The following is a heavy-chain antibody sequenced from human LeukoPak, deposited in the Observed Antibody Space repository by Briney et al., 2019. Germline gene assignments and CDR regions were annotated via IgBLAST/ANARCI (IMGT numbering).Heavy chain of an antibody. V-gene: IGHV3-21*01. CDR2: ISNSSSYI. CDR3: ARDLFAGGELRIEQQLLGNWFDP. Sequence: GGSLRLSCAASGFTFSTYSMNWVRQAPGKGLEWVSSISNSSSYIYYADSVKGRFTISRDNAKNSLYLQMNSLRAEDTAVYNCARDLFAGGELRIEQQLLGNWFDPWGQGTLVTVSS. J-gene: IGHJ5*02. CDR1: GFTFSTYS. D-gene: IGHD6-13*01.